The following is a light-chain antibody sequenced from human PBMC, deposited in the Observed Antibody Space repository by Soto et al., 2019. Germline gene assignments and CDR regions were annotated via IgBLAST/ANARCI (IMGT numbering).Light chain of an antibody. CDR3: NSYTSSGTLV. CDR2: EVS. CDR1: SSDVGGYNY. Sequence: QSALTQPASVSGSPGQSITISCTGTSSDVGGYNYVSWYQHHPGKAPKLMIYEVSNRPLGVSDRFSASKSGNTASLTISGLQAEDEADYYCNSYTSSGTLVFGGGTKLTVL. V-gene: IGLV2-14*01. J-gene: IGLJ3*02.